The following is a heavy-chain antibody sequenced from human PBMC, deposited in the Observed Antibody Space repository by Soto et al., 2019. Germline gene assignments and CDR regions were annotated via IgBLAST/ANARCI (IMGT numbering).Heavy chain of an antibody. CDR1: GFTFSDYY. CDR3: ARVRAHCSSTSCYGDFDY. CDR2: ISSSSSYT. D-gene: IGHD2-2*01. V-gene: IGHV3-11*05. Sequence: QVQLVESGGGLVKPGGSLRLSCAASGFTFSDYYMSWIRQAPGKGLEWVSYISSSSSYTNYADSVKGRFTISRDNXKXYXXLQMNGLSAEDTAVYYCARVRAHCSSTSCYGDFDYWGQGTLVTVSS. J-gene: IGHJ4*02.